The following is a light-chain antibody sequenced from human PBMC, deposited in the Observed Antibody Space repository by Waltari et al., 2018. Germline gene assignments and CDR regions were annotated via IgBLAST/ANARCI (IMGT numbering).Light chain of an antibody. J-gene: IGLJ1*01. CDR2: EVS. CDR1: SSDVGSYNL. CDR3: CSYAGSSPWV. Sequence: QSALTQPASVSGSPGQSITISCTGTSSDVGSYNLVSWYQQHPGKAPKLMIYEVSKRPSGVSNRFSGSKSGNTAYLTIAGLQAEDEADYYCCSYAGSSPWVFGTGTKVTVL. V-gene: IGLV2-23*02.